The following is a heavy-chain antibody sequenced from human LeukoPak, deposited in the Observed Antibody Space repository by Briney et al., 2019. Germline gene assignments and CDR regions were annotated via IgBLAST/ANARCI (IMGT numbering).Heavy chain of an antibody. D-gene: IGHD1-7*01. CDR2: IIPILGIA. CDR1: GGTFSSYA. CDR3: AKDSPPRSQLELGGPSDV. V-gene: IGHV1-69*04. J-gene: IGHJ6*04. Sequence: ASVKVSCKASGGTFSSYAISWVRQAPGQGLEWMGRIIPILGIANYAQKFQGRVTITADKSTSTAYMELSSLRSEDTAVYYCAKDSPPRSQLELGGPSDVWGKGTTVTVSS.